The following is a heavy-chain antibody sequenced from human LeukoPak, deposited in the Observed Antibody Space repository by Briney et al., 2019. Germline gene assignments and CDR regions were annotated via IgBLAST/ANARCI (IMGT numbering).Heavy chain of an antibody. D-gene: IGHD4-17*01. CDR1: GFTFSSYS. CDR2: ISSSSSYI. V-gene: IGHV3-21*01. J-gene: IGHJ4*02. Sequence: PGGSLRLSCAASGFTFSSYSMNWVRQAPGKGLEWVSSISSSSSYIYYADSVKGRFTISRDNATNSLYLQMNCLRAEATAVYYCARHQVDYGDSAYYFDYWGQGNLVTVSS. CDR3: ARHQVDYGDSAYYFDY.